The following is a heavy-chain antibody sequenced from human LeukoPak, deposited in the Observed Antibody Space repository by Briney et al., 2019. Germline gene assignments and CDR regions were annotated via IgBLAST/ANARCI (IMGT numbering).Heavy chain of an antibody. J-gene: IGHJ4*02. CDR3: ARGQSTGYPYYFEY. D-gene: IGHD5-12*01. CDR2: MNPNSGST. CDR1: GYTFTSYD. V-gene: IGHV1-8*03. Sequence: ASVKVSCKASGYTFTSYDINWVRQATGQGLEWMGWMNPNSGSTGYAQKFQGRVTITRNTSISTAYMELSGLRSEDTAVYYCARGQSTGYPYYFEYWGQGTLVTVSS.